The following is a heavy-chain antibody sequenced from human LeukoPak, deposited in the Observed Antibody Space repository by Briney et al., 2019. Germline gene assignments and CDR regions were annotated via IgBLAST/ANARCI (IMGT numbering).Heavy chain of an antibody. J-gene: IGHJ4*02. V-gene: IGHV3-53*05. CDR3: AKGNDSSGYYPFLPY. CDR2: IYSGGST. D-gene: IGHD3-22*01. Sequence: GGSLRLSCAASGFTVSSNYMSWVRQAPGKGLEWVSVIYSGGSTYYADSVKGRFTISRDNAKNSLYLQMNSLRAEDTALYYCAKGNDSSGYYPFLPYWGQGTLVTVSS. CDR1: GFTVSSNY.